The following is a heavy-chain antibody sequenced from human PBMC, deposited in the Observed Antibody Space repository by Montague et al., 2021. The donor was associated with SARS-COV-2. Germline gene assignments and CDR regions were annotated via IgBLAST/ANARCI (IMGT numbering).Heavy chain of an antibody. CDR2: IYFSGSS. J-gene: IGHJ5*02. V-gene: IGHV4-39*01. Sequence: SETLSLTCTVSGGSVSSSGYYWGWIRQPPGKGLEWIESIYFSGSSYYNPTLKSRVSISVDTSKNQFSLRLSSVTSADTAVYYCARHRRRGLVVAAPNWFDPWGQGTLVTVSS. D-gene: IGHD2-15*01. CDR1: GGSVSSSGYY. CDR3: ARHRRRGLVVAAPNWFDP.